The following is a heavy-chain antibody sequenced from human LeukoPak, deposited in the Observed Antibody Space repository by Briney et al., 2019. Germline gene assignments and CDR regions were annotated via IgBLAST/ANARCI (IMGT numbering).Heavy chain of an antibody. Sequence: GGSLRLSCEASGFTFSGYSMNWVRQAPGKGLEWVSFISGSSSIIHYADSVKGRFTISRDNAKNSVYLRMNSPRAEDTAVYYCARSRTTYYYDSGTRIWGQGTMVTVSS. CDR2: ISGSSSII. V-gene: IGHV3-48*04. D-gene: IGHD3-22*01. J-gene: IGHJ3*02. CDR1: GFTFSGYS. CDR3: ARSRTTYYYDSGTRI.